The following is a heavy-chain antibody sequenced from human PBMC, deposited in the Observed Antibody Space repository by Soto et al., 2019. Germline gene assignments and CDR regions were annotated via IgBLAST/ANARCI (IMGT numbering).Heavy chain of an antibody. CDR2: INAGNGNT. Sequence: ASVKVSCKASGYTITIYAMHWVRQAPGQRLEWMGWINAGNGNTKYSQKFQGRVTITRDTSASTAYMELSSLRSEDTAVYYCARVTGYYYVDYWGQGTLVTVSS. V-gene: IGHV1-3*01. CDR1: GYTITIYA. CDR3: ARVTGYYYVDY. J-gene: IGHJ4*02. D-gene: IGHD3-9*01.